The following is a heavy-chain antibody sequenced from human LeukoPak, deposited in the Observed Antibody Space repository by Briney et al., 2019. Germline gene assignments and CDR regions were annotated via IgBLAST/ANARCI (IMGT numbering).Heavy chain of an antibody. V-gene: IGHV1-18*01. Sequence: ASVKVSCKASGYTFTSYGISWVRQAPGQGLEWMGWISAYNGNTNYAQKLQGRVTMTIDTSTSTAYMELRSLRSDDTAVYYCARDPTMVRGVKGTPFDYWGQGTLVTVSS. J-gene: IGHJ4*02. CDR3: ARDPTMVRGVKGTPFDY. D-gene: IGHD3-10*01. CDR2: ISAYNGNT. CDR1: GYTFTSYG.